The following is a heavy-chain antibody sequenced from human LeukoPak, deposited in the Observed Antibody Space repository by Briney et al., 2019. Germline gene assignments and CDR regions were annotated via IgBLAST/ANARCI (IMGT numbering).Heavy chain of an antibody. CDR2: INHSGST. CDR1: GGSFSGYY. D-gene: IGHD5-12*01. Sequence: SETLSLTCAVYGGSFSGYYWSWIRQPPGKGLEWIGEINHSGSTNYNPSIKSRVTISVDTSKNQFSLKLSSVTAADTAVYYCARGEWLRSWFGYWGQGTLVTVSS. J-gene: IGHJ4*02. V-gene: IGHV4-34*01. CDR3: ARGEWLRSWFGY.